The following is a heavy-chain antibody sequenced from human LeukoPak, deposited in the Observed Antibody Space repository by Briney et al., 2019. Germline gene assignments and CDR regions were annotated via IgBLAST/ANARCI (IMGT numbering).Heavy chain of an antibody. J-gene: IGHJ6*02. V-gene: IGHV4-34*01. CDR3: ASGYYYYGMDV. Sequence: SETLSLTCAVYGGSFSGYYWSWIRQPPGKGLEWIGEINHSGSTNYNPSLKSRVTISVDTSKNQFSLKLSSVTAADTAVYYCASGYYYYGMDVWGQGTTVTVSS. CDR2: INHSGST. CDR1: GGSFSGYY.